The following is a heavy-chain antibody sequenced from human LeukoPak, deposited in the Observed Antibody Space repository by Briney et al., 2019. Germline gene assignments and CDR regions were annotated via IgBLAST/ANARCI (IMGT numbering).Heavy chain of an antibody. D-gene: IGHD5-18*01. Sequence: VASVKVSCKASGGTFSSYAISWVRQAPGQGLEWMGRIIPILGIANYAQKFQGRVTITADKSTSTAYIELSSLRSEDTAVYYCARAERIQLWLYGMDVWGQGTTVTVSS. CDR1: GGTFSSYA. J-gene: IGHJ6*02. CDR2: IIPILGIA. CDR3: ARAERIQLWLYGMDV. V-gene: IGHV1-69*04.